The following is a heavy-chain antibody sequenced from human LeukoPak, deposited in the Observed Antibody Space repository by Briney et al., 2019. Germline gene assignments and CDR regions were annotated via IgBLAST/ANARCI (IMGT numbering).Heavy chain of an antibody. CDR2: IYSGGST. J-gene: IGHJ4*02. CDR3: AVAYSSGWYSAFDY. Sequence: GGSLRLSCAASGFTVSSNYMSWVRQAPGKGLEWVSVIYSGGSTYYADSVKGRFTISRDNSKNTLYLQMNSLRAEDTAVYYCAVAYSSGWYSAFDYWGQGALVTVSS. CDR1: GFTVSSNY. V-gene: IGHV3-66*01. D-gene: IGHD6-19*01.